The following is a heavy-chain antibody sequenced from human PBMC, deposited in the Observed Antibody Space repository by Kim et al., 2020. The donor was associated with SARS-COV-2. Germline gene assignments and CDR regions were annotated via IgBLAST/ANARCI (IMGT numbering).Heavy chain of an antibody. V-gene: IGHV3-21*01. J-gene: IGHJ4*02. Sequence: YYADSGKGRFTISRDNAKNSLYLQMNSLRAEDTAVYYCARGGVATALGDYWGQGTLVTVSS. CDR3: ARGGVATALGDY. D-gene: IGHD5-18*01.